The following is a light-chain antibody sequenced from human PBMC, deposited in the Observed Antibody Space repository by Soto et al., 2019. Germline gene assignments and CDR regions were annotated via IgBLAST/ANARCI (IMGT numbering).Light chain of an antibody. J-gene: IGKJ1*01. CDR3: QQYSNWPRT. V-gene: IGKV3-15*01. CDR1: QSVSSN. Sequence: EIVMTQSQATLFVSPGERATLSCRASQSVSSNLAWYQQKPGQAPRLLIYGASTRATGIPARFSGSGSGTEITLTISSLQSEDFAVYHCQQYSNWPRTFGQGTRVEIK. CDR2: GAS.